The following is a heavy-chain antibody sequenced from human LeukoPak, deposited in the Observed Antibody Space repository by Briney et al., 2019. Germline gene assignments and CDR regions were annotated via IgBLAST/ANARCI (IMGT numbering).Heavy chain of an antibody. D-gene: IGHD5-18*01. V-gene: IGHV5-51*01. Sequence: GESLKISCKGSGYSFTSYWIGWVRQMPGKGLEWMGITYPGDSDTRYSPSFQGQVTISADKSISTAYLQWSSLKASDTAMYYCARRGPRGYSYGKDAFDIWGQGTMVTVSS. CDR2: TYPGDSDT. CDR3: ARRGPRGYSYGKDAFDI. CDR1: GYSFTSYW. J-gene: IGHJ3*02.